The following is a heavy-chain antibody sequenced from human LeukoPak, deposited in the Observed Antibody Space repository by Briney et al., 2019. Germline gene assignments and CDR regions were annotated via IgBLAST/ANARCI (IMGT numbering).Heavy chain of an antibody. Sequence: PGGSLRLSCAASGITFSSYSMNWVRQAPGKGLEWISYLSSDNYTIYYADSVKGRFIISRDNAKDSLYLQMNSLRAEDTAVYYCARVATDGGGFDPWGQGTLVTVPS. CDR3: ARVATDGGGFDP. D-gene: IGHD3-16*01. J-gene: IGHJ5*02. V-gene: IGHV3-48*01. CDR1: GITFSSYS. CDR2: LSSDNYTI.